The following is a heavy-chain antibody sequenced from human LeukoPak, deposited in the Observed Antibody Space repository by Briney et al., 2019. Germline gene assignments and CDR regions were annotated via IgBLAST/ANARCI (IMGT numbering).Heavy chain of an antibody. CDR3: ARDKGYYYDSSGYLGY. V-gene: IGHV3-33*01. D-gene: IGHD3-22*01. CDR2: IWYDGSNK. J-gene: IGHJ4*02. CDR1: GFTFSSHG. Sequence: GGSLRLSCAASGFTFSSHGMHWVRQAPGKGLEWVAVIWYDGSNKYYADSVKGRFTISRDNSKNTLYLQMNSLRAEDTAVYYCARDKGYYYDSSGYLGYWGQGTLVTVSS.